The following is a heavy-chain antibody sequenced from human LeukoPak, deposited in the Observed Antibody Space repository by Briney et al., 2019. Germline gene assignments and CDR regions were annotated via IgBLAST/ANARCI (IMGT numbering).Heavy chain of an antibody. CDR1: GFTFSNYW. CDR2: INQDGSEK. Sequence: GGSLRLSCAASGFTFSNYWMSWVRQAPGKGLEWVANINQDGSEKCYVDSVRGRSTISRDNAENSLYLQMNSLRAEDTAVYYCARTWMYSNYFRGQGTLVTVSS. D-gene: IGHD4-11*01. V-gene: IGHV3-7*03. J-gene: IGHJ4*02. CDR3: ARTWMYSNYF.